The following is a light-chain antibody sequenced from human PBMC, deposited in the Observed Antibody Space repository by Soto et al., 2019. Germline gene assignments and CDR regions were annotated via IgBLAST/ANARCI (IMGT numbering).Light chain of an antibody. J-gene: IGLJ2*01. Sequence: QSALTQPASVSGSPGQSITISCTGTGSDIGDYNYVSWYQHYPGKAPKLMIFEVTNRPSGVSNRFSGSKPGNTASLTISGLQAEDEATYYCSSYTSSNTLDVVFGGGTKLTVL. CDR1: GSDIGDYNY. CDR2: EVT. CDR3: SSYTSSNTLDVV. V-gene: IGLV2-14*01.